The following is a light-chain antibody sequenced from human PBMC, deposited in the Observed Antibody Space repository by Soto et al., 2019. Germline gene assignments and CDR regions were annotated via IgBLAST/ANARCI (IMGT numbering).Light chain of an antibody. Sequence: EIVLTQSPGTLYLSPGERATLSCRASQSVSSSYLAWYQQKPGQAPRLLIYGASSRATGIPDKFSGSGSGTDFTLTISRLEPEDFAVYYCQQYGSSYTFGLGTKLEIK. CDR2: GAS. J-gene: IGKJ2*01. CDR1: QSVSSSY. V-gene: IGKV3-20*01. CDR3: QQYGSSYT.